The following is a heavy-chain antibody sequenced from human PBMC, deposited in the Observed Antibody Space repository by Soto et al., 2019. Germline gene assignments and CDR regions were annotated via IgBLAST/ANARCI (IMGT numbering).Heavy chain of an antibody. CDR2: IIPILGIA. Sequence: SLKVSCKASGGTFSSYTISWVRQAPGQGLEWMGRIIPILGIANYAQKFQGRVTITADKSTSTAYMELSSLRSEDTAVYYCARDLVRPPSARTDYWGQGTLVTVSS. J-gene: IGHJ4*02. CDR3: ARDLVRPPSARTDY. V-gene: IGHV1-69*04. CDR1: GGTFSSYT. D-gene: IGHD6-6*01.